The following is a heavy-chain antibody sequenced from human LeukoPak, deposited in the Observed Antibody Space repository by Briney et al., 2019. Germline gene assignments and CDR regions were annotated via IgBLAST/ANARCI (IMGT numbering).Heavy chain of an antibody. CDR3: AKANPKPIGGSSTFDY. CDR2: ISWNSGSI. J-gene: IGHJ4*02. D-gene: IGHD6-13*01. CDR1: GFTFDDYA. V-gene: IGHV3-9*01. Sequence: GGSLRLSCAASGFTFDDYAMHWVWQAPGNGLEWVSGISWNSGSIGYADSVKGRFTISRDNAKNSLYLQMNSLRAEDTALYYCAKANPKPIGGSSTFDYWGQGTLVTVSS.